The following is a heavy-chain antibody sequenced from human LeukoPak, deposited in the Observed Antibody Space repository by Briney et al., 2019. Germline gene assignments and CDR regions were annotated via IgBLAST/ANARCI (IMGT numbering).Heavy chain of an antibody. CDR1: VLTFSSYA. D-gene: IGHD6-19*01. Sequence: GGTLRLSCAASVLTFSSYATYWGRHAPAKGLEGVSGLFGRVGKTQYADSVKGRFTISRDNSTTTVYLQMNSLRAEDTAVYYCAQTTTGYSSGRFPGWPVDYWGQGNLVTVSS. V-gene: IGHV3-23*01. CDR3: AQTTTGYSSGRFPGWPVDY. J-gene: IGHJ4*02. CDR2: LFGRVGKT.